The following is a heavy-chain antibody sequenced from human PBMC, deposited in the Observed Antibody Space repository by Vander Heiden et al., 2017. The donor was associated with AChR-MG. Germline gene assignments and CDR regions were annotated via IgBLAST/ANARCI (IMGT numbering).Heavy chain of an antibody. J-gene: IGHJ4*02. CDR1: GYSLTDLA. CDR2: FDPELGET. V-gene: IGHV1-24*01. D-gene: IGHD1-26*01. Sequence: QVQLGQSGAEVKKPGASVTVPCTVSGYSLTDLAMHWVRQAPGKGLEWMGGFDPELGETIYSQKFRGRVTMSEDTSKDTAYLELSSLRSEDTAVYFCATESGTLFDYWGPGTLVTVSA. CDR3: ATESGTLFDY.